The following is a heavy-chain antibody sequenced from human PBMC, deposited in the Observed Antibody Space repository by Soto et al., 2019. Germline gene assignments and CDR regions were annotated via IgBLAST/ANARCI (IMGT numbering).Heavy chain of an antibody. CDR3: ARGRTIFGVVTPKWGMDV. D-gene: IGHD3-3*01. J-gene: IGHJ6*02. CDR2: INPNSGGT. V-gene: IGHV1-2*04. CDR1: GYTFTGYY. Sequence: ASVKVSCKASGYTFTGYYMHWVRQAPGQGLEWMGWINPNSGGTNYAQKFQGWVTMTRDTSISTAYMELSRLRSDDTAEYYCARGRTIFGVVTPKWGMDVWGQGTTVTVSS.